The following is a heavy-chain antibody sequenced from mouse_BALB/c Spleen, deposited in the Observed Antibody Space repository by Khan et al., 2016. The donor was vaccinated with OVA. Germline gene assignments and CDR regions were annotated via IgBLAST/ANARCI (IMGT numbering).Heavy chain of an antibody. CDR2: IFPGNGNT. D-gene: IGHD2-3*01. Sequence: QVQLKQSGAELVRPAPSVTLSCKASGYFFTSYCVHWLKQRSGQGLEWIARIFPGNGNTYYNATFKNRATLTADTSTSHSYMQLSRQKAEDAAVYCCSRDDDQYYFEYWGQGTTLTVSS. CDR1: GYFFTSYC. V-gene: IGHV1-76*01. J-gene: IGHJ2*01. CDR3: SRDDDQYYFEY.